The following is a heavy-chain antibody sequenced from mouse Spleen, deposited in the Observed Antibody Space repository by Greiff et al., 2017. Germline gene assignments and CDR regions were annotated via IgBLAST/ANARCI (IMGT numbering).Heavy chain of an antibody. CDR3: TRSGDGYYKGAMDY. D-gene: IGHD2-3*01. CDR1: GYTFTSYW. Sequence: EVQLQQSGTVLARPGASVKMSCKTSGYTFTSYWMHWVKQRPGQGLEWIGALYPGNSDTSYNQKFKGKAKLTAVTSASTAYMELSSLTNEDSAVYYCTRSGDGYYKGAMDYWGQGTSVTVSS. V-gene: IGHV1-5*01. CDR2: LYPGNSDT. J-gene: IGHJ4*01.